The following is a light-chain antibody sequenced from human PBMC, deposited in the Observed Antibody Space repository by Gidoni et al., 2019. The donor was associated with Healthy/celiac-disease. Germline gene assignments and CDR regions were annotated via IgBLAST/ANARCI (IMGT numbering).Light chain of an antibody. Sequence: EIVLTQSPATLSLYPRERATLSCRASQTVSSYLSLYQQKPGQAPMLLIYDASNRAPGIPARFSGSGSGTDFTLTISSLEPEDFAVYYCQQRSNWPPSITFGQGTRLEIK. J-gene: IGKJ5*01. CDR1: QTVSSY. V-gene: IGKV3-11*01. CDR2: DAS. CDR3: QQRSNWPPSIT.